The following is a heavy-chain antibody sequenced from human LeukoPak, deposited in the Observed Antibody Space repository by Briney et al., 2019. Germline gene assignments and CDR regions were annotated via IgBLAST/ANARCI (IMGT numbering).Heavy chain of an antibody. CDR2: IHYSGST. CDR3: ARLSRIGSGYYCDY. V-gene: IGHV4-59*08. J-gene: IGHJ4*02. D-gene: IGHD3-3*01. Sequence: PSETLSLTCTVSGGSISIYYWSWIRQPPGKELEWIGYIHYSGSTNYNPSLKSRVSISVDTSQNQFSLKLRSATAEDTAVYYCARLSRIGSGYYCDYWGQGTLVTVSS. CDR1: GGSISIYY.